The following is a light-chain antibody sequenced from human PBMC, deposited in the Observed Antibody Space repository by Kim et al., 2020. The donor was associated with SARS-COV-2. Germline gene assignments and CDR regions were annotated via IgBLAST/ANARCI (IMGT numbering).Light chain of an antibody. J-gene: IGKJ1*01. CDR1: QSVSSW. CDR3: QQYNDFST. CDR2: DAS. Sequence: GDRVTITCRASQSVSSWLAWYQQKPGKAPKLLIYDASSLESGVPSRFSGSASGTEFTLTISSLQPDDFATYYCQQYNDFSTFGQ. V-gene: IGKV1-5*01.